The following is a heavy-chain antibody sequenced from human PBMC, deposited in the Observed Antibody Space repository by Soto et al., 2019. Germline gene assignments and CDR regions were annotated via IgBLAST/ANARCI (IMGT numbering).Heavy chain of an antibody. V-gene: IGHV3-30-3*01. Sequence: GGSLRLSCAASGFTFSSYTIHWVRQAPGKGLEWVTVISYDASNKHYADSVKGRFTISRDNSKNTLYLQMNSLRAEDTAVYYCARELAVPGPSGFDYWGQGTLVTVSS. CDR1: GFTFSSYT. CDR3: ARELAVPGPSGFDY. CDR2: ISYDASNK. D-gene: IGHD6-19*01. J-gene: IGHJ4*02.